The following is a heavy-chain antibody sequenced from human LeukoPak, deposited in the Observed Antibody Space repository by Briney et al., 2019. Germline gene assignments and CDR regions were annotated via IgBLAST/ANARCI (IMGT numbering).Heavy chain of an antibody. J-gene: IGHJ6*03. V-gene: IGHV4-38-2*02. Sequence: SETLSLTCTVSGYSISSGYYWGWIRQPPGKGLEWIGSIYHSGNTYYNPSLKSRVTISVDTSKNQFSLKLSSVTAADTAVYYCARDWPYMDVWGKGTTVTVSS. CDR1: GYSISSGYY. CDR3: ARDWPYMDV. CDR2: IYHSGNT.